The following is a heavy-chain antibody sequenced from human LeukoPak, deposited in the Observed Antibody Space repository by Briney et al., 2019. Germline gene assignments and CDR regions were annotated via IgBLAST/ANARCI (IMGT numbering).Heavy chain of an antibody. CDR2: IYYSGST. V-gene: IGHV4-31*03. CDR1: GGSISSSSYY. J-gene: IGHJ5*02. CDR3: ARDRGSGSEGFDP. D-gene: IGHD3-10*01. Sequence: ASETLSLTCTVSGGSISSSSYYWSWIRQHPGKGLEWIGYIYYSGSTYYNPSLKSRVTISVDTSKNQFSLKLSSVTAADTAVYYCARDRGSGSEGFDPWGQGTLVTVSS.